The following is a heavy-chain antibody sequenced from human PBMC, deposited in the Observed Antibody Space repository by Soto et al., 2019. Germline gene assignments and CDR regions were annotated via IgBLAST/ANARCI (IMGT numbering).Heavy chain of an antibody. J-gene: IGHJ3*02. D-gene: IGHD1-26*01. CDR1: GYTFTSYY. Sequence: GASVKVSCKASGYTFTSYYMHWVRQAPGQGLEWMGIINPSGGSTSYAQKFQGRVTMTRDTSTSTVYMELSSLRSEDTAVYYCARVRSEFGGSHYGAFDIWGQGTMVTVSS. CDR2: INPSGGST. CDR3: ARVRSEFGGSHYGAFDI. V-gene: IGHV1-46*01.